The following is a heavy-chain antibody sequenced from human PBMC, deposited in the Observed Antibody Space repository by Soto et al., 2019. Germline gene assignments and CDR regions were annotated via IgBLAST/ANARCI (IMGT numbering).Heavy chain of an antibody. CDR2: IYSGGDT. V-gene: IGHV3-53*01. J-gene: IGHJ5*02. D-gene: IGHD6-13*01. CDR3: ARDPPGIAAGGAGA. CDR1: GVTVSNNY. Sequence: VESGGGLILPGGSLRLSCAASGVTVSNNYMRWVRQAPGKGLEWVSLIYSGGDTHYADSVKGRFTISRDSSKNTVYLQMNSLRAEDTAVYYCARDPPGIAAGGAGAWGQGTLVTVSS.